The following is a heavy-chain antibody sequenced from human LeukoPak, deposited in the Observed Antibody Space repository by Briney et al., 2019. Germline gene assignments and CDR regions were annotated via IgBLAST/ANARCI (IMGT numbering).Heavy chain of an antibody. CDR2: IARDGSET. CDR3: ARDSGDRTVDY. CDR1: GFTFSSFW. D-gene: IGHD3-10*01. J-gene: IGHJ4*02. Sequence: GGSPRLSCAASGFTFSSFWMSWVRHIPGKGLEWVANIARDGSETYYVDAVKGRFTTSRDNAKNSLYLQMNSLRAEDTAVYYCARDSGDRTVDYWGQGTLVTVSS. V-gene: IGHV3-7*01.